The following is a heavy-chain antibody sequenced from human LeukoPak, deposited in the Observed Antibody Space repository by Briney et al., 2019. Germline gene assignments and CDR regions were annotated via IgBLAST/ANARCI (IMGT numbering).Heavy chain of an antibody. Sequence: SETLSLTCAVSGGSISSNHWWSWVRQPPGKGLEWIGEIYHSGSTNYNPSLKGRVIISVDKSKNQLSLNLSSMTAADTAVYYCARFAYCGGHCWYYFDYWGQGSLVTVSS. CDR3: ARFAYCGGHCWYYFDY. J-gene: IGHJ4*02. CDR2: IYHSGST. V-gene: IGHV4-4*02. D-gene: IGHD2-21*02. CDR1: GGSISSNHW.